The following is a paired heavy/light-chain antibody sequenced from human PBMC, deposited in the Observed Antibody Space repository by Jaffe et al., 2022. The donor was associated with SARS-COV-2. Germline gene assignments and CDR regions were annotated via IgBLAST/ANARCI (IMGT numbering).Light chain of an antibody. CDR2: WAS. Sequence: DIVMTQSPDSLTVSLGERATINCKSSQSVLYSSNNKNYLAWYQQKPGQPPKLLIYWASTRESGVPDRFSGSGSGTDFTLTISSLQAEDVAVYYCQQYYSTPRTFGPGTKVDIK. V-gene: IGKV4-1*01. J-gene: IGKJ3*01. CDR3: QQYYSTPRT. CDR1: QSVLYSSNNKNY.
Heavy chain of an antibody. CDR3: AKDTGYSSTWSDY. J-gene: IGHJ4*02. Sequence: EVQLVESGGGLVQPGGSLRLSCAVSGFTSSSFAMSWVRQAPGKGLEWVSAITGSGGATAYADSVKGRFTISRDNSKNTLYLQMNSLRAEDTAVYYCAKDTGYSSTWSDYWGQGTLVTVSS. D-gene: IGHD6-13*01. CDR1: GFTSSSFA. V-gene: IGHV3-23*04. CDR2: ITGSGGAT.